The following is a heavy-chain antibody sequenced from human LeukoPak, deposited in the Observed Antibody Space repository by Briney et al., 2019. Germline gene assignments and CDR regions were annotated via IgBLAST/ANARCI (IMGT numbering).Heavy chain of an antibody. J-gene: IGHJ5*02. V-gene: IGHV1-69*06. CDR2: IIPIFGTP. Sequence: ASVKVSCKASGGTFSSYAISWVRQAPGQGLEWMGGIIPIFGTPNYAQKFQGRVTITADKSTSTAYMELSSLRSEDTAVYYCARVCVRRWDFDPWGQGTLVTVSS. CDR3: ARVCVRRWDFDP. CDR1: GGTFSSYA. D-gene: IGHD4-23*01.